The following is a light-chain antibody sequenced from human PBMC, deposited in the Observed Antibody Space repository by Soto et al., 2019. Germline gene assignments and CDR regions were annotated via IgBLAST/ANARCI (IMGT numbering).Light chain of an antibody. V-gene: IGLV2-14*03. CDR3: SSFTHTTPLGVI. CDR1: NSDIGGYDY. CDR2: DVN. J-gene: IGLJ2*01. Sequence: QSALTQPASVSGSPGQSITISCTGTNSDIGGYDYVSWYQKHPDKAPKLLIYDVNNRPSGVSNRFSASKSATTASLTISGLQAEDEADYYCSSFTHTTPLGVIFGGGTQLTVL.